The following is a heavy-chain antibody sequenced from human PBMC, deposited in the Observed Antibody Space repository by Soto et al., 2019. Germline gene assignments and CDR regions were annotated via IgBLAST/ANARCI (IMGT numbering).Heavy chain of an antibody. Sequence: GGSLGLSCAASGFTFSSYSMNWVRQAPGKGLEWVSSISSSSSYIYYADSVKGRFTISRDNAKNSLYLQMNSLRAEDTAAYYCARDWNYYYGMDVWGQGTTVTVSS. CDR1: GFTFSSYS. V-gene: IGHV3-21*01. CDR2: ISSSSSYI. J-gene: IGHJ6*02. CDR3: ARDWNYYYGMDV. D-gene: IGHD3-3*01.